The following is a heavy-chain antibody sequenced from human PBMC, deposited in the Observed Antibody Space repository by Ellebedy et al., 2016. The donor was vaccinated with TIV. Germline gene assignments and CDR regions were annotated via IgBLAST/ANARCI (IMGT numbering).Heavy chain of an antibody. D-gene: IGHD4-23*01. Sequence: AASVKVSCKASGYTFTNYYIHWMRQAPGQGLDWMGVIDPSGDSTGYAQKFQGRITMTRDTSTSTVYMELSSLRSEDTAVYYCARDWTTVVSPFFDHWGQGTLVTVSS. J-gene: IGHJ4*02. CDR3: ARDWTTVVSPFFDH. CDR2: IDPSGDST. CDR1: GYTFTNYY. V-gene: IGHV1-46*01.